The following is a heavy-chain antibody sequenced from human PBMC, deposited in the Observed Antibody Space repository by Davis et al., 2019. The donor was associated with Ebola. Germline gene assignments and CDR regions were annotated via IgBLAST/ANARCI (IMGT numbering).Heavy chain of an antibody. V-gene: IGHV3-30*02. J-gene: IGHJ4*02. CDR2: IRYDGSNK. Sequence: GESLKISCAASGFTFSSYAMHWVRQAPGKGLEWVAFIRYDGSNKYYADSVKGRFTISRDNSKNTLYLQMNSLRAEDTAVYYCAKVVGPSFDWLGDWGQGTLVTVSS. CDR1: GFTFSSYA. CDR3: AKVVGPSFDWLGD. D-gene: IGHD3-9*01.